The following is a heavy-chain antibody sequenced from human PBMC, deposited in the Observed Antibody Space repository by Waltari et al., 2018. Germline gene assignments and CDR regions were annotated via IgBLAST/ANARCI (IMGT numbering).Heavy chain of an antibody. CDR1: GYSISSGYY. CDR2: TYHSWGT. J-gene: IGHJ4*02. V-gene: IGHV4-38-2*01. D-gene: IGHD3-3*01. CDR3: ARHRGDFWSGYSSGELDY. Sequence: QVQLQESGPGLVKPSETLSLTCAVSGYSISSGYYWGWIRQPPGRGLEGIGSTYHSWGTNYNPSLKSRVTIAGDTSKNQFSRKLSSLTAADTAVYYCARHRGDFWSGYSSGELDYWGQGTLVTVSS.